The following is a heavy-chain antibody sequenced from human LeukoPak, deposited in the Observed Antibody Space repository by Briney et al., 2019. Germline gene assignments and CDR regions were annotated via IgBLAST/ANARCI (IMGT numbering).Heavy chain of an antibody. CDR1: GYTLTELS. Sequence: ASVKVSCKVSGYTLTELSMHWVRQAPGKGLEWMGGFDPEDGETIYAQKFQGRVTMTEDTSTDTAYMELSSLRSEDTAVYYCATGLDYYGSGSYFYWGQGTLVTVSS. J-gene: IGHJ4*02. V-gene: IGHV1-24*01. D-gene: IGHD3-10*01. CDR2: FDPEDGET. CDR3: ATGLDYYGSGSYFY.